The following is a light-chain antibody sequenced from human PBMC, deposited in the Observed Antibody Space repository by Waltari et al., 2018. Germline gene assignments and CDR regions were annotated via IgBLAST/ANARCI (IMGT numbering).Light chain of an antibody. CDR3: LQHKSHPYT. CDR1: QGITNS. Sequence: TGRGSQGITNSLSWFQQRTGKAPKRLIYSASILQSGVPSRCSGSGSGAEFTLTISSLQPEDFATYYCLQHKSHPYTFGQGTKLELK. J-gene: IGKJ2*01. V-gene: IGKV1-17*03. CDR2: SAS.